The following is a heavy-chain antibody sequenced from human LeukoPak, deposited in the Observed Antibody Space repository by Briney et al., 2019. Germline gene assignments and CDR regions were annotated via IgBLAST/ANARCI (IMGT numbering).Heavy chain of an antibody. J-gene: IGHJ4*02. D-gene: IGHD6-6*01. CDR3: ARPSQYSSSPADY. CDR2: IYYSGST. Sequence: PSETLSFTCTVSGGSISSSNYYWGWIRQPPGKGLEWIGSIYYSGSTYYNPSLKSRVTISVDTSKNQFSLKVSSVTAADTAVYYCARPSQYSSSPADYWGQGTLVTVSS. CDR1: GGSISSSNYY. V-gene: IGHV4-39*01.